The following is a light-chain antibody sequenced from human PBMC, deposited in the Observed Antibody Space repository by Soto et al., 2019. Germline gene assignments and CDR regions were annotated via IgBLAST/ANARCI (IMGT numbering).Light chain of an antibody. V-gene: IGLV4-69*01. Sequence: QPVLTQSPSASASLGASVKLTCTLTGGHSSYAIAWHQQQPEKGPRYLMKVNSDGSHNKGDGIPDRFSGSSSGAERYLTISSLQSEDEADYYGQTWGTGIRVFGGGTNLPVL. J-gene: IGLJ3*02. CDR2: VNSDGSH. CDR1: GGHSSYA. CDR3: QTWGTGIRV.